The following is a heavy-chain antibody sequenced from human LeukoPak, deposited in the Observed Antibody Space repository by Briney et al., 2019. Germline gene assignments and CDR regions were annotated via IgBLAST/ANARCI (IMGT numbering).Heavy chain of an antibody. CDR3: ARDRYYVPDY. J-gene: IGHJ4*02. Sequence: GGSLRLSCAASGFSFSTSWMHWVRQGPGRGLVWVSRITSDGRTTIYADSVKGRFSISRDNSKNTLFLQMNSLRADDTAVYYCARDRYYVPDYWGQGTLVTVSS. D-gene: IGHD3-16*01. V-gene: IGHV3-74*01. CDR1: GFSFSTSW. CDR2: ITSDGRTT.